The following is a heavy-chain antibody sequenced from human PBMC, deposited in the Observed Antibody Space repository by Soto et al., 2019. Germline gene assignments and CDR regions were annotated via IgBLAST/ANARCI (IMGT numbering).Heavy chain of an antibody. CDR2: IYYSGST. CDR1: GGSISSYY. D-gene: IGHD2-2*01. CDR3: ARHGAAAAMYNWFDP. Sequence: QVQLQESGPGLVKPSETLSLTCTVSGGSISSYYWSWIRQPPGKGLEWIGYIYYSGSTNYNPSLKSRVTISVDTSKNHFSLKLSSVTAADTAVYYCARHGAAAAMYNWFDPWGQGTLVTVSS. J-gene: IGHJ5*02. V-gene: IGHV4-59*08.